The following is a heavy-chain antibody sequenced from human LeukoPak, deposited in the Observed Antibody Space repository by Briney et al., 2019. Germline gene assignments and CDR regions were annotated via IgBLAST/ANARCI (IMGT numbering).Heavy chain of an antibody. J-gene: IGHJ4*02. V-gene: IGHV3-30*04. CDR1: GFTFSSYA. CDR3: ARDRGWRQIDY. D-gene: IGHD5-18*01. CDR2: ISYDGSNK. Sequence: GGSLRLSCAASGFTFSSYAMHWVRQAPGKGLEWVAVISYDGSNKYYADSVKGRFTISRDNSKNTLYLQMNSLRAEDTAVYYCARDRGWRQIDYWGQGALVTVSS.